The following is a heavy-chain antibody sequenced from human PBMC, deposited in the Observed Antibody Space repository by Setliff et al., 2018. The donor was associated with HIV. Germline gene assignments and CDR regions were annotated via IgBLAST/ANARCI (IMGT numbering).Heavy chain of an antibody. CDR2: IKEDGSET. D-gene: IGHD1-26*01. CDR1: GFTFSSYW. CDR3: ARYATRGGDFDF. V-gene: IGHV3-7*01. Sequence: GGSLRLSCAASGFTFSSYWMTWVRQAPGKGLEWVANIKEDGSETFYVDSVKDRFTMSRDNAKNSLFLEMNSLKVEDTAVYYLARYATRGGDFDFWGQGTLVTVSS. J-gene: IGHJ4*02.